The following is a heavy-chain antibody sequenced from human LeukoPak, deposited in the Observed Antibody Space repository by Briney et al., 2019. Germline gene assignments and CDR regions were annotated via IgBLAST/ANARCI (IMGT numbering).Heavy chain of an antibody. J-gene: IGHJ4*02. V-gene: IGHV3-74*01. CDR1: GFTFSSHS. CDR3: AREVRVSGYFEY. CDR2: INSDGSTT. D-gene: IGHD6-25*01. Sequence: QSGGSLRLSCAASGFTFSSHSMNWVRQAPGKGLVWVSRINSDGSTTTYADSVKGRFTISRDNAKNTLYLQMNSLRAEDTAVYYCAREVRVSGYFEYWGQGTLVTVSS.